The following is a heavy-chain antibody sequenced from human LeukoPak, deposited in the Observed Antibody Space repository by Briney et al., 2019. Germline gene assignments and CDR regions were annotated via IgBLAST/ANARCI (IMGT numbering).Heavy chain of an antibody. CDR3: ARPYSGGARVDY. CDR2: IYYSGST. V-gene: IGHV4-59*08. CDR1: GGSISSYY. J-gene: IGHJ4*02. D-gene: IGHD6-19*01. Sequence: SETLSLTCTVSGGSISSYYWSWIRQPPGKGLEWIGYIYYSGSTNYNPSLKSRVTISVDTSKNQFPLKLSSVTAADTAVYYCARPYSGGARVDYWGQGTLVTVSS.